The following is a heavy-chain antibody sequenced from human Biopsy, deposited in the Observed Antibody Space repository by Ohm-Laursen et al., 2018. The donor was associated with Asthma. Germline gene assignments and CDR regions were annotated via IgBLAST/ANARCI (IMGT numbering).Heavy chain of an antibody. V-gene: IGHV4-39*01. D-gene: IGHD7-27*01. CDR2: ISYTGSA. CDR1: GGSMSSSSYY. J-gene: IGHJ4*02. Sequence: TLSLTCTVSGGSMSSSSYYWGWIRQPPGKGLEWMGSISYTGSAYHNPSLKSRVTMSVGTSKNHFSLKLSSVTAADTAVYYCARHWDWGSFFDYWGQGTPVTVSS. CDR3: ARHWDWGSFFDY.